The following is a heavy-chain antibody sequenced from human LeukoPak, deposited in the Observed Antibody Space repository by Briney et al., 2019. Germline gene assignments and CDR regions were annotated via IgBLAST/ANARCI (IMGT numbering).Heavy chain of an antibody. CDR1: GFTFSSYA. CDR3: MIGPGSEVDY. D-gene: IGHD1-1*01. V-gene: IGHV3-30-3*01. CDR2: ISYDGSNK. Sequence: SGGSLRLSCAASGFTFSSYAMNWVRQAPGKGLEWVAVISYDGSNKYYADSVKGRFTISRDNSKNTLYLQMNSLRAEDTAVYYCMIGPGSEVDYWGQGTLVTVPS. J-gene: IGHJ4*02.